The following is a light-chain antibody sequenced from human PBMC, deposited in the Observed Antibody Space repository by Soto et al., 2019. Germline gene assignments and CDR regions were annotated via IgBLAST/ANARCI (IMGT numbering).Light chain of an antibody. CDR3: QQYGSSPMFT. J-gene: IGKJ3*01. Sequence: EIVLTQSPGTLYLSPGERATLSCRASQSVSSSYLAWYQQKPGQAPRLLIYGTSGRATGIPDRFSGSWSGTDFTLTISRLEPEDLALYYCQQYGSSPMFTFGPVTKVYIK. CDR1: QSVSSSY. V-gene: IGKV3-20*01. CDR2: GTS.